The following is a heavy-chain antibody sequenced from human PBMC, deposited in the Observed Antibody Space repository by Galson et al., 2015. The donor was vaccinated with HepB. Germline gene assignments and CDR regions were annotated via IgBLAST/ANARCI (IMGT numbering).Heavy chain of an antibody. CDR1: GFSFRSYA. CDR2: IGAGGGGA. J-gene: IGHJ4*02. CDR3: VFLRGYDLKPLDY. D-gene: IGHD5-12*01. Sequence: SLRLSCAASGFSFRSYAMSWVRQAPGKGLEWVSEIGAGGGGASYADSVKARFTVFRDIFEDTLYLQMKNLRVEDTAVYYCVFLRGYDLKPLDYWGQGTLVTVSS. V-gene: IGHV3-23*01.